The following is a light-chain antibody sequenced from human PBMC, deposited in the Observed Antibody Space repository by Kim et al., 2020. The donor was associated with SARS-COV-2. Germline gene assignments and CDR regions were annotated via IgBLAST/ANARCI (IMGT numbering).Light chain of an antibody. V-gene: IGLV1-44*01. CDR1: KSNIGRST. CDR3: AAWDDGLNGPV. J-gene: IGLJ3*02. CDR2: SNN. Sequence: GPRVTISCDGGKSNIGRSTVNWYQQFPGTAPKLLIYSNNQRPSGVPDRFSGSKSGTSASLAISGLQSKDEADYFCAAWDDGLNGPVFGGGTQLTVL.